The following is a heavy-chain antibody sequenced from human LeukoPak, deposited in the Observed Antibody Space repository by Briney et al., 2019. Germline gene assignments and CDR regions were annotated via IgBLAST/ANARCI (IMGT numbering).Heavy chain of an antibody. CDR1: GGSISSGDYY. CDR2: IYYSGST. CDR3: ARDRVLYGMDV. Sequence: SETLSLTCTVSGGSISSGDYYWSWIRQHPGKGLEWIGYIYYSGSTYYNPSLKSRVTISVDTSKNQFSLKLSSVTAADTAVYYCARDRVLYGMDVWGQGTTVTVSS. D-gene: IGHD3-10*01. V-gene: IGHV4-31*03. J-gene: IGHJ6*02.